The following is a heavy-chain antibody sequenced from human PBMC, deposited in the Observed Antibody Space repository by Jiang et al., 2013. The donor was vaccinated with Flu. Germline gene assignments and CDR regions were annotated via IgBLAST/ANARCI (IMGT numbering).Heavy chain of an antibody. CDR1: GYTFTDYY. CDR2: INLVVVA. J-gene: IGHJ4*02. CDR3: ARDREERITMVRGVISPDY. Sequence: GYTFTDYYIHWVRQAPGQGLEWMGIINLVVVAQATHRSSRGRVTMTRDTSTSTVYMELSSLRSEDTAVYYCARDREERITMVRGVISPDYWGQGTLVTVSS. V-gene: IGHV1-46*03. D-gene: IGHD3-10*01.